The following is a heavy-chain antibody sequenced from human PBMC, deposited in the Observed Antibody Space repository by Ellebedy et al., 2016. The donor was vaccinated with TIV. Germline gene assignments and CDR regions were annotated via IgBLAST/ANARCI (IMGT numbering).Heavy chain of an antibody. V-gene: IGHV1-18*01. CDR2: ISTYNGNT. CDR3: SRDSIGDTCYYYAMDV. J-gene: IGHJ6*02. CDR1: GYTLTSYG. Sequence: ASVKVSCKASGYTLTSYGISWVRQAPGQGLEWMGWISTYNGNTNYAQKLQGRVTMTTDTSTSTAYMELRSLRSDDTAVYCCSRDSIGDTCYYYAMDVWGQGTTVTVSS. D-gene: IGHD4-17*01.